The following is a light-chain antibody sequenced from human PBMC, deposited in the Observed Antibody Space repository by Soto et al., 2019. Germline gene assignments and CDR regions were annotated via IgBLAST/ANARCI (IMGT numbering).Light chain of an antibody. CDR1: QGIRNY. J-gene: IGKJ3*01. Sequence: DIQMTQSPSSLSASVGDRVTITCRASQGIRNYLAWYQQKPGKVPKLLIYAASTLQSGVPSRFSGSGSGTDFTLTISSLQPEDVATYYCLKYNRAPFTFVPGTKVDIK. V-gene: IGKV1-27*01. CDR2: AAS. CDR3: LKYNRAPFT.